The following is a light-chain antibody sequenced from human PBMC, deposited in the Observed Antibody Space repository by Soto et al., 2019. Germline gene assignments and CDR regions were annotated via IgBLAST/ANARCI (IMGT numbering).Light chain of an antibody. CDR2: GNS. Sequence: QSVLTQPPSVSGAPGQRDTISCTGSSSNIGAGYDVHWYQQLPGTAPKLLIYGNSNRPSGVPDRFSGSKSGTSASLAITGRQAEDEADYYCQSYDSSLSGWVFGGGTKLTVL. CDR1: SSNIGAGYD. J-gene: IGLJ3*02. V-gene: IGLV1-40*01. CDR3: QSYDSSLSGWV.